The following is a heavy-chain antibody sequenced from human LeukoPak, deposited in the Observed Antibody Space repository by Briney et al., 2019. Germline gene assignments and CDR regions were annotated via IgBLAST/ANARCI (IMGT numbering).Heavy chain of an antibody. CDR3: ARGRAGVSSWFDP. V-gene: IGHV1-69*05. CDR2: IIPIFGTA. D-gene: IGHD3-10*01. CDR1: GGTFSSYA. Sequence: ASVKVSCKASGGTFSSYAISRVRQAPGQGLEWMGGIIPIFGTANYAQKFQGRVTITTDESTSTAYMELSSLRSEDTAVYYCARGRAGVSSWFDPWAREPWSPSPQ. J-gene: IGHJ5*02.